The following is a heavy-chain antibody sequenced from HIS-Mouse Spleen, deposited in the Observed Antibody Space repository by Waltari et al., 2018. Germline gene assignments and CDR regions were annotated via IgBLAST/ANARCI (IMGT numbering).Heavy chain of an antibody. D-gene: IGHD6-6*01. V-gene: IGHV1-2*02. CDR3: ARVGRYSSSLLFDY. J-gene: IGHJ4*02. CDR2: NPNSGGT. Sequence: NPNSGGTNYAQKFQGRVTMTRDTSISTAYMELSRLRSDDTAVYYCARVGRYSSSLLFDYWGQGTLVTVSS.